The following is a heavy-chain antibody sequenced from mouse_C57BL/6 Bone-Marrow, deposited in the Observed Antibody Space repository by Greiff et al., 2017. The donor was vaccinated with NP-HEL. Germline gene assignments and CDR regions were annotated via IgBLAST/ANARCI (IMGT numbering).Heavy chain of an antibody. CDR3: AKPLYYGSSWLYFDV. CDR1: GYTFTSYN. Sequence: LQQSGAELVRPGASVKMSCKASGYTFTSYNMHWVKQTPRQGLEWIGAIYPGNGNTSYNQKFKGKATLTVDKSSSTAYMQLSSLTSEDSAVYSCAKPLYYGSSWLYFDVWGTGTTVTVSA. V-gene: IGHV1-12*01. J-gene: IGHJ1*03. CDR2: IYPGNGNT. D-gene: IGHD1-1*01.